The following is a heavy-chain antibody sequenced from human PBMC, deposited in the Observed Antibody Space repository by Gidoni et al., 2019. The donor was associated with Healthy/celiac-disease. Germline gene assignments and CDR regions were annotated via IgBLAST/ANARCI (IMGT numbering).Heavy chain of an antibody. CDR1: GFTFSSYG. J-gene: IGHJ6*02. D-gene: IGHD6-13*01. Sequence: QVQLVESGGGVVQPGRSLRLSCAASGFTFSSYGMHWVRQAPGKGLEWVAVIWYDGSNKYYADSVKGRFTISRDNSKNTLYLQMNSLRAEDTAVYYCARAQSRYRAAAGTPSWGMDVWGQGTTVTVSS. CDR2: IWYDGSNK. V-gene: IGHV3-33*01. CDR3: ARAQSRYRAAAGTPSWGMDV.